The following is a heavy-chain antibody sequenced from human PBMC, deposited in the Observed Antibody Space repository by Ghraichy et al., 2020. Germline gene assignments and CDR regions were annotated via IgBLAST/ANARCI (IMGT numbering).Heavy chain of an antibody. V-gene: IGHV3-23*01. CDR3: AKGTQSINSSSYLDY. CDR1: GFTFSSYA. Sequence: GGSLRLSCAASGFTFSSYAMSWVRQAPGKGLEWVSAISGSGGSTYYADSVKGRFTISRDNSKNKRYVQMNSLRAEDTAVYYCAKGTQSINSSSYLDYWGQGTLVAVSS. CDR2: ISGSGGST. J-gene: IGHJ4*02. D-gene: IGHD6-6*01.